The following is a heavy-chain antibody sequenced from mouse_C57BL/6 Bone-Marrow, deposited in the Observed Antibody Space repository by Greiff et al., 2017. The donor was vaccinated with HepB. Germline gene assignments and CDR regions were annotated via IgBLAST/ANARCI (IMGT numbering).Heavy chain of an antibody. Sequence: EVQLQQSGPELVKPGASVKISCKASGYSFTDYNMNWVKQSNGKSLEWIGVINPNYGTTSYNQKFKGKATLTVDQSSSTAYMQRDSLTSEDSAVYYCARSKITTVVEALECWGQGTTLTVAS. J-gene: IGHJ2*01. CDR2: INPNYGTT. CDR3: ARSKITTVVEALEC. V-gene: IGHV1-39*01. D-gene: IGHD1-1*01. CDR1: GYSFTDYN.